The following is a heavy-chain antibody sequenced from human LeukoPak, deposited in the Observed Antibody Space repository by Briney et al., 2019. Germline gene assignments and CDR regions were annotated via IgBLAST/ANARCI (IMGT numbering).Heavy chain of an antibody. J-gene: IGHJ4*02. Sequence: PGGSLRLSCAASGFTFSSYAMSWVRQAPGKGLEWVSTISDSGGSTYYTDSVKGRFTFSRDNSKNTLYLQMNSLRAEDTAVYYCAKDHGFYSSGWHPPFDHWGQGTLVTVTP. V-gene: IGHV3-23*01. CDR2: ISDSGGST. CDR3: AKDHGFYSSGWHPPFDH. D-gene: IGHD6-19*01. CDR1: GFTFSSYA.